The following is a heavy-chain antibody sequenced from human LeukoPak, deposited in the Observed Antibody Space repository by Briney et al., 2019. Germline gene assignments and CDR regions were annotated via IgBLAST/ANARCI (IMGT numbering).Heavy chain of an antibody. CDR1: GYTFTSYG. V-gene: IGHV1-18*01. J-gene: IGHJ3*02. Sequence: ASVKVSCKASGYTFTSYGISWVRQAPGQGLEWTGWISAYNGNTDYAQKLQGRVTMTTDTSTSTAYMELRSLRSDDTALYYCARDPKWELLSVSPPGAFDIWGQGTMVTVSS. CDR2: ISAYNGNT. CDR3: ARDPKWELLSVSPPGAFDI. D-gene: IGHD1-26*01.